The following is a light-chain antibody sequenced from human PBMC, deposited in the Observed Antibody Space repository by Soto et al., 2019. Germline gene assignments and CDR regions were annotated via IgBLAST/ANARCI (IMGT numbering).Light chain of an antibody. Sequence: EIVMTQSPATLPVSPGERATLSCRASQSVSSKLAWFQQKPGQAPRLLMYGASTRATGIPARFSGGVSGTEFTLTISSLQSEDFAVYYCQQYNNWPLTFGGGTKVEIK. CDR2: GAS. CDR1: QSVSSK. V-gene: IGKV3-15*01. J-gene: IGKJ4*01. CDR3: QQYNNWPLT.